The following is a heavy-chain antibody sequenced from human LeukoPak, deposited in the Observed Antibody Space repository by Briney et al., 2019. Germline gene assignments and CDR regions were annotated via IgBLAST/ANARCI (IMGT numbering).Heavy chain of an antibody. D-gene: IGHD2-15*01. CDR3: ARHPRGGSSRNFDY. CDR1: GGSISSNSYY. J-gene: IGHJ4*02. Sequence: PSETLSLTCTVSGGSISSNSYYWGWIRQPPGKGLEWIGSIYYSGSTYYNPSLKSRVTISVDTSKNQFSLKLSSVTAADTAVYYCARHPRGGSSRNFDYWGQGTLVTVSS. CDR2: IYYSGST. V-gene: IGHV4-39*01.